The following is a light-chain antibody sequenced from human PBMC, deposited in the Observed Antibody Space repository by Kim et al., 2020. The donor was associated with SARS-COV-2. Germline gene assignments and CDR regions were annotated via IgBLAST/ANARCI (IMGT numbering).Light chain of an antibody. Sequence: DIQMTQSPSSLSASIGARVTITCRASQGIGNSLAWFQQKPGKAPKSLIYGASTLHRGVPSKFSGSGFGTDFTLTISSLQPEDFGTYYCQQYNSYPVTFGQGTRLEIK. CDR2: GAS. V-gene: IGKV1-16*02. J-gene: IGKJ5*01. CDR3: QQYNSYPVT. CDR1: QGIGNS.